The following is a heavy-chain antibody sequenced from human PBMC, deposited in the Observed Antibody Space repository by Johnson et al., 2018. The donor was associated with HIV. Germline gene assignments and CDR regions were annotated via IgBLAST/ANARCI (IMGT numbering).Heavy chain of an antibody. V-gene: IGHV3-11*04. D-gene: IGHD2-15*01. Sequence: QVQLVDSGGGLVKPGGSLRLSSVASGFTFSDYYMTWVRQAPGKGLEWVSYISSSGSTIYSADSVKGRFTISRDNAKNSLYLQMNSLRVEDTAVYYCARSKDCSGGSCPDAFDIWGQGTMVIVSS. CDR1: GFTFSDYY. J-gene: IGHJ3*02. CDR2: ISSSGSTI. CDR3: ARSKDCSGGSCPDAFDI.